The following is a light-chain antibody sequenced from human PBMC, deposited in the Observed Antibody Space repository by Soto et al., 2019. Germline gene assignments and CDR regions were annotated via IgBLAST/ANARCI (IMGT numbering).Light chain of an antibody. J-gene: IGKJ2*01. CDR1: LPISSW. CDR3: QQYNSYSKKT. V-gene: IGKV1-5*01. Sequence: DIQMTQSPSSLSASVGDRVTITCRASLPISSWLAWYQQKPGEAPKLLIYDASSLESGVPSRFSGSGSGTEFTLTISSLQPDDFATYYCQQYNSYSKKTCGQGTKVDIK. CDR2: DAS.